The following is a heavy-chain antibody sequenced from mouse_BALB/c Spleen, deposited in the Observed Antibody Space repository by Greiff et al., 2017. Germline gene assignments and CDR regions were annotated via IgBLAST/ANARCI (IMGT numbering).Heavy chain of an antibody. Sequence: QVKLKQSGPELEKPGASVKISCKASGYSFTSYWMHWVKQRPGQGLEWIGMIDPSDSETRLNQKFKDKATLTVDKSSSTAYMQLSSPTSEDSAVYYCARGDDYDPWFAYWGQGTLVTVSA. CDR2: IDPSDSET. CDR3: ARGDDYDPWFAY. CDR1: GYSFTSYW. V-gene: IGHV1S126*01. J-gene: IGHJ3*01. D-gene: IGHD2-4*01.